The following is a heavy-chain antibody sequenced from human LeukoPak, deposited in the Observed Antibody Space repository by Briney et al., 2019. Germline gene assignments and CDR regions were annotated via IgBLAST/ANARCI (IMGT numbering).Heavy chain of an antibody. V-gene: IGHV1-69*05. J-gene: IGHJ3*02. D-gene: IGHD6-13*01. CDR2: IIPIFGTA. CDR1: GGTFSSYA. CDR3: ARDRGTAGAFDI. Sequence: SVKVSCKASGGTFSSYAISWVRQAPGQGLEWMGRIIPIFGTANYAQKFQGRVTITTDESTSKAYMELSSLRSEDTAVYYCARDRGTAGAFDIWGQGTMVTVSS.